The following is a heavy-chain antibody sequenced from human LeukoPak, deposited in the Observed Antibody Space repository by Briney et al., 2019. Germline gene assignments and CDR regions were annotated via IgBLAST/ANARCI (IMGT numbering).Heavy chain of an antibody. J-gene: IGHJ4*02. CDR2: FDPEAAKM. CDR1: GNSLSELS. Sequence: ASVTDSCKVSGNSLSELSIQWVRQAPGKGLECMGGFDPEAAKMVYAQNFQGRVTMTEDTSTQTAYMELSGLTSDDTAVYYGTTRSGDFWSGFVNWGQGTLVTVSS. CDR3: TTRSGDFWSGFVN. D-gene: IGHD3-3*01. V-gene: IGHV1-24*01.